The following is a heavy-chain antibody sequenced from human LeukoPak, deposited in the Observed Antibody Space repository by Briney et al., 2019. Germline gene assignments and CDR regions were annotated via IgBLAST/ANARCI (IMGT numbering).Heavy chain of an antibody. CDR1: GGSFSGYY. Sequence: SETLSLTCAVYGGSFSGYYWSWIRQPPGKGLEWIGEINHSGTTNYNPSLKSRVTISVDTSKNQFSLRLSSVTAADTAVSYCARGIPHPRSITIFGVVRTALDYWGQGTLVTVSS. CDR3: ARGIPHPRSITIFGVVRTALDY. CDR2: INHSGTT. V-gene: IGHV4-34*01. J-gene: IGHJ4*02. D-gene: IGHD3-3*01.